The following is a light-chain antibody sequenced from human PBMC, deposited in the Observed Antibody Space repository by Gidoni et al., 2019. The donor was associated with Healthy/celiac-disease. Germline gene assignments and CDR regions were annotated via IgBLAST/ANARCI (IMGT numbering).Light chain of an antibody. Sequence: SSELTQDPAVSVALGQTVRITCQGDSLRSYYASWYQQKPGQAPVLVIYGKNNRPSGIPDRFSGSSSGNTASLNITGAQAEDEADYYCNSRDSSSNHLGFGGGTKLTVL. CDR1: SLRSYY. V-gene: IGLV3-19*01. J-gene: IGLJ2*01. CDR2: GKN. CDR3: NSRDSSSNHLG.